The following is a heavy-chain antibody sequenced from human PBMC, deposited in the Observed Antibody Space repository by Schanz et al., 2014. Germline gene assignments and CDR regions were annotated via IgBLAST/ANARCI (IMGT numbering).Heavy chain of an antibody. J-gene: IGHJ4*02. V-gene: IGHV3-23*04. D-gene: IGHD6-13*01. CDR3: AKSQGSSFDS. CDR1: GFMFSSYG. CDR2: ISGSGGST. Sequence: VQLVESGGGLIQPGGSLRLSCAASGFMFSSYGMHWVRQAPGKGLEWVSAISGSGGSTYYADSVKGRFTISSDNSKSTLYLQMSSLRAEDTAVYYCAKSQGSSFDSWGQGTLVTVSS.